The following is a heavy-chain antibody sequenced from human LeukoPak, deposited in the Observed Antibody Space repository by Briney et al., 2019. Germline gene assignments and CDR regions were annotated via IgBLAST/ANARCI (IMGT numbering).Heavy chain of an antibody. CDR1: GYTFTSHA. CDR2: INTNTGNP. D-gene: IGHD2-2*01. J-gene: IGHJ4*02. CDR3: AKQGPGHCGSTSCYGVDY. V-gene: IGHV7-4-1*02. Sequence: ASVTVSCKASGYTFTSHAMNWVRQAPGQGLEWMGWINTNTGNPTYAQGFTGRFVFSLDTSVSTAYLQISSLKAEDTAVYFCAKQGPGHCGSTSCYGVDYWGQGTLVTVSS.